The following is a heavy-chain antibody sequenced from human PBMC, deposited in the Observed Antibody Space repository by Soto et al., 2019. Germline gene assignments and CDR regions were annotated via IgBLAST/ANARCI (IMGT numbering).Heavy chain of an antibody. CDR1: GYTFTSYY. CDR3: ARDINPVYYDSSVYYYNWFDP. J-gene: IGHJ5*02. D-gene: IGHD3-22*01. Sequence: ASVKVSCKASGYTFTSYYMHWVRQAPGQGLEWMGIINPSGGSTSYAQKFQGRVTMTRDTSTSTVYMELSSLRSEDTAVYYCARDINPVYYDSSVYYYNWFDPWGQGTLVTVSS. CDR2: INPSGGST. V-gene: IGHV1-46*01.